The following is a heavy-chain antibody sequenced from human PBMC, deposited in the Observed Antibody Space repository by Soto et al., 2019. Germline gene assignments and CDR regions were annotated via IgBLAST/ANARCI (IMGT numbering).Heavy chain of an antibody. V-gene: IGHV3-23*01. J-gene: IGHJ1*01. D-gene: IGHD6-19*01. CDR2: ISGNGSDT. Sequence: GSLRLSCGVARFCFSSYAMGWVRQAAGKGLEWVSAISGNGSDTTYAESVRGRFTISRDNSKATLYPQMTSLRADDMAVYYCGKERRGRGWFVCNDWGQGIVVTVSS. CDR3: GKERRGRGWFVCND. CDR1: RFCFSSYA.